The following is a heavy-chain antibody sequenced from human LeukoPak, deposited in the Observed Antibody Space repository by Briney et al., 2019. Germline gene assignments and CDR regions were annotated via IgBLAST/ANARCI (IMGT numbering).Heavy chain of an antibody. Sequence: GGSLRLSCAASGFTFSNYAMSWVRQAPGKGLGWVSAVSGSGGSTYYADSVKGRFTISRDNSKNTLYLKMNSLRAEDTAVYYCAKGPLVPAATYYFAYWGQGTLVSVSS. D-gene: IGHD2-2*01. CDR3: AKGPLVPAATYYFAY. V-gene: IGHV3-23*01. J-gene: IGHJ4*02. CDR1: GFTFSNYA. CDR2: VSGSGGST.